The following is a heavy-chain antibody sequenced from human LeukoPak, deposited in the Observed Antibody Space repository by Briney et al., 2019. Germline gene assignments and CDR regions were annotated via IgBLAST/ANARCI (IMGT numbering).Heavy chain of an antibody. V-gene: IGHV4-34*01. Sequence: GSLRLSCAASGIAVSSNYMSWVRQPPGKGLEWIGEINHSESTNYNPSLKSRVTISVDTSKNQFSLKLSSVTAADTAVYYCARVPTYGLHDAFDIWGQGTMVTVSS. J-gene: IGHJ3*02. CDR1: GIAVSSNY. CDR3: ARVPTYGLHDAFDI. D-gene: IGHD3-10*01. CDR2: INHSEST.